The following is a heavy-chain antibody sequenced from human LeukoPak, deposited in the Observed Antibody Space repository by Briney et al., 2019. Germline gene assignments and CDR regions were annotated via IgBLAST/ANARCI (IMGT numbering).Heavy chain of an antibody. V-gene: IGHV4-31*03. Sequence: SETLSLTCTVSGGSIGSGDYYWSWIRQHPGKGLEWIGYIYYSGSTYYNPSLKSRVTISGDTPKNQFSLKLSSVTAADTAVYYCARGSDIVATIWFDPWGQGILVTVSS. CDR2: IYYSGST. CDR3: ARGSDIVATIWFDP. D-gene: IGHD5-12*01. J-gene: IGHJ5*02. CDR1: GGSIGSGDYY.